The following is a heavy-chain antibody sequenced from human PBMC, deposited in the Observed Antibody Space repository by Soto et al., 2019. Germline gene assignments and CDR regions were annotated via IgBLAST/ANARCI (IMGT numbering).Heavy chain of an antibody. V-gene: IGHV1-3*01. J-gene: IGHJ4*02. D-gene: IGHD3-16*01. CDR3: ATTRTTYVYDFDS. Sequence: ASVKVSCKASGYSFTSWTIHWVRQAPGKSLESMGWIDAGNGITKYSQKFQDRVTITRDTSASTAFMELNSLKSEDTAIYYCATTRTTYVYDFDSWGQGTLVTVSS. CDR2: IDAGNGIT. CDR1: GYSFTSWT.